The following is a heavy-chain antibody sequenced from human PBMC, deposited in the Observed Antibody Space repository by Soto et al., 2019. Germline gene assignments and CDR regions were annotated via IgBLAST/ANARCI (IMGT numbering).Heavy chain of an antibody. J-gene: IGHJ6*02. Sequence: ASVKVSCKASGYTFTSYGISWVRQAPGQGLEWMGWISAYNGNTNYAQKLQGRATMTTDTSTSTAYMELRSLRSDDTAVYYCAREGIAAAGFAYYYYGMDVWGQGTTVTVSS. CDR1: GYTFTSYG. D-gene: IGHD6-13*01. CDR2: ISAYNGNT. CDR3: AREGIAAAGFAYYYYGMDV. V-gene: IGHV1-18*04.